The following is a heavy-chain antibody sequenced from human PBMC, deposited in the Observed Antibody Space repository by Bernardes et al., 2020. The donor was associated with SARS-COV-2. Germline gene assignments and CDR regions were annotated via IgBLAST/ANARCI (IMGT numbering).Heavy chain of an antibody. CDR3: ATSSSWSRVGWFDP. V-gene: IGHV1-24*01. Sequence: ASVKVSCKVSGYTLTELSMHWVRQAPGKGLEWMGGFYPEDGETIYAQKFQGRVTMTEDTSTDTAYMELSSLRSEDTAVYYCATSSSWSRVGWFDPWGQGTLVTVSS. CDR2: FYPEDGET. D-gene: IGHD6-13*01. CDR1: GYTLTELS. J-gene: IGHJ5*02.